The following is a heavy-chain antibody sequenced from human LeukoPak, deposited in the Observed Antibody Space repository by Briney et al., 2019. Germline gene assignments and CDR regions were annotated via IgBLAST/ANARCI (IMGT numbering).Heavy chain of an antibody. Sequence: SETLSLTCAVYGGSLSGYYWSWIRQPPGKGLEWIGEINHSGSTNYSPSLKSRVTTSVDTSKNQFSLKLSSVTAADTAVYYCARGIRDTIVAKYYFDSWGQGTPVTVSS. D-gene: IGHD2-21*01. CDR2: INHSGST. CDR1: GGSLSGYY. V-gene: IGHV4-34*01. CDR3: ARGIRDTIVAKYYFDS. J-gene: IGHJ4*02.